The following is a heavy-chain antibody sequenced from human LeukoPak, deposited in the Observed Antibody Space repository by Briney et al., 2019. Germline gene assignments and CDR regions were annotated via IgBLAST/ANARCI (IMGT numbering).Heavy chain of an antibody. V-gene: IGHV4-30-4*01. J-gene: IGHJ5*02. D-gene: IGHD1-14*01. CDR3: ARGPPHGWFDP. Sequence: SETLSLTCTVSGGSISSGDYYWSWLRQPPGKGLEWIGYIYYSGSTYYNPSLKSRVTISVDTSKNQFSLKLSSVTAADTAVYYCARGPPHGWFDPWGQGTLVTVSS. CDR2: IYYSGST. CDR1: GGSISSGDYY.